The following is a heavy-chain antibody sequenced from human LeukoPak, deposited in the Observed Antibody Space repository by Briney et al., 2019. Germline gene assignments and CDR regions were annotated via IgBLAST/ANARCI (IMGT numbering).Heavy chain of an antibody. J-gene: IGHJ6*03. Sequence: ASVKVSCKASGYTFTSYDINWVRQAPGQGLEWMASMNPNNGNTAYARKFQGRVAMTRDTSIGTAYLELSALRSEDTAVYYCARLHWESGGIYFYYYMDVWGKGTTVTVSS. V-gene: IGHV1-8*01. D-gene: IGHD3-16*01. CDR3: ARLHWESGGIYFYYYMDV. CDR1: GYTFTSYD. CDR2: MNPNNGNT.